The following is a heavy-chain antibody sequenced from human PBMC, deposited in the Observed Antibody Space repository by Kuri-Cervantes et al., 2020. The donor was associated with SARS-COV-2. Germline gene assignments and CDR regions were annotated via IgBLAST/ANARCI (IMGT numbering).Heavy chain of an antibody. CDR1: GFAFNHHW. CDR3: ARVGRGYGDYEREYFQH. J-gene: IGHJ1*01. Sequence: GGSLRLSCAASGFAFNHHWMHWVRQVPGKGLVWVSRVDSDGSSVTYADSVEGRFTIPRDNSKNTLYLQMNSLRAEDTAVYYCARVGRGYGDYEREYFQHWGQGNLVTVSS. CDR2: VDSDGSSV. D-gene: IGHD4-17*01. V-gene: IGHV3-74*03.